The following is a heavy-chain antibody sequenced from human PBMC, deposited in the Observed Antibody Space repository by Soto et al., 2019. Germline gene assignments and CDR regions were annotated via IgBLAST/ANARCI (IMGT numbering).Heavy chain of an antibody. CDR3: ARIPRRDGYNLYGLDV. CDR2: ISYDGSNK. J-gene: IGHJ6*02. Sequence: PGGSLRLSCAASGFTFSSYGMHWVRQAPGKGLEWVAVISYDGSNKYYADSVRGRFTISRDNSKNTLYLQMNSLRAEDTAVYYCARIPRRDGYNLYGLDVWGQGTTVTVS. D-gene: IGHD5-12*01. CDR1: GFTFSSYG. V-gene: IGHV3-30*03.